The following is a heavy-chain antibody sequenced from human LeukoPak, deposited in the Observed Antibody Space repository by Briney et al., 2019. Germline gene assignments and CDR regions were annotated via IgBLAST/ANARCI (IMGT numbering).Heavy chain of an antibody. V-gene: IGHV3-23*01. Sequence: PGGSLRLSCAASGFTFSSYAMSWVRQAPGKGLEWVSVISGSGGSTYYADSVKGRFTISRDNSKNTLYLQMNSLRAEDTAMYYCAKNTGTYDGLIDSWGQGTLVTVSS. J-gene: IGHJ4*02. CDR2: ISGSGGST. D-gene: IGHD1-26*01. CDR1: GFTFSSYA. CDR3: AKNTGTYDGLIDS.